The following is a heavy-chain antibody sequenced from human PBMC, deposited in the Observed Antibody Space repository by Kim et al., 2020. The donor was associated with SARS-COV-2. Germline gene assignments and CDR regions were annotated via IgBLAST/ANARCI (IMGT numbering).Heavy chain of an antibody. V-gene: IGHV3-9*01. CDR3: AKGAYYYDSSGYWPLYY. J-gene: IGHJ4*02. D-gene: IGHD3-22*01. CDR1: GFTFDDYA. Sequence: GGSLRLSCAASGFTFDDYAMHWVRQAPGKGLEWVSGISWNSGSIGYADSVKGRFTISRDNAKNSLYLQMNSLRAEDTALYYCAKGAYYYDSSGYWPLYYWGQGTLVTVSS. CDR2: ISWNSGSI.